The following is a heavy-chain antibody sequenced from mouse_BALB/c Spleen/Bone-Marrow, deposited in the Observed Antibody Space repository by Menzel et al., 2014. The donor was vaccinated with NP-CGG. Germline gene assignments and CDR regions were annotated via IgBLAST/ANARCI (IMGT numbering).Heavy chain of an antibody. CDR1: GNSLTGYF. J-gene: IGHJ4*01. D-gene: IGHD2-3*01. V-gene: IGHV1-20*02. CDR3: ARGGLLRAMDY. CDR2: INPYNGDT. Sequence: VQLQQSGPELVKPGAPGKIPCKAPGNSLTGYFMNWGRQSHGKSFEGFERINPYNGDTFYNQKFKGKATLTVDKSSSTAHMELRSLASEDSAVYYCARGGLLRAMDYWGQGTSVTVSS.